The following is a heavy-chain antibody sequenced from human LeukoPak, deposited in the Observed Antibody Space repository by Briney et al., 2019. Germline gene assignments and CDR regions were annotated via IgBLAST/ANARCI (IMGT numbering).Heavy chain of an antibody. V-gene: IGHV3-9*01. CDR1: GFTFDDYA. CDR2: ISWNSGSN. J-gene: IGHJ4*02. CDR3: AKGLNMVVPVTLDY. Sequence: GRSLRLSCAASGFTFDDYAMHWVRQAPGKGLEWVSGISWNSGSNAYADSVKGRFTISRDNAKNSLYLQMNSLRAEDTALYYCAKGLNMVVPVTLDYWGQGTLVTVSS. D-gene: IGHD2-15*01.